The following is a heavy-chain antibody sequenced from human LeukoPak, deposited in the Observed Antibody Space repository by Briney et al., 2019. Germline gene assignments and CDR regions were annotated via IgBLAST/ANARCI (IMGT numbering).Heavy chain of an antibody. CDR3: AREGVLLWFGELRPEYYFDY. D-gene: IGHD3-10*01. V-gene: IGHV3-20*04. CDR1: GFTFDDYG. J-gene: IGHJ4*02. Sequence: SGGSLRLSCAASGFTFDDYGMSWVRQAPGKGLEWVSAINWNGGSTGYADSVKGRFTISRDNAKNSLYLQMNSLRAEDTALYYCAREGVLLWFGELRPEYYFDYWGQGTLVSVSS. CDR2: INWNGGST.